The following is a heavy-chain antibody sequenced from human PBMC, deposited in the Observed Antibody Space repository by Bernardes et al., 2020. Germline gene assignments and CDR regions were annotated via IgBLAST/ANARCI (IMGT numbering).Heavy chain of an antibody. J-gene: IGHJ3*02. CDR2: INHSGST. CDR3: ARADGRSAFDI. V-gene: IGHV4-34*01. CDR1: GGCFSGYY. Sequence: SEPLSLTCAVYGGCFSGYYWSWIQKPPGKGLEWIGEINHSGSTNYNPSLKSRVTISVDTSKNQFSLKLSSVTAADTAVYYCARADGRSAFDIWGQGTMVTVSS.